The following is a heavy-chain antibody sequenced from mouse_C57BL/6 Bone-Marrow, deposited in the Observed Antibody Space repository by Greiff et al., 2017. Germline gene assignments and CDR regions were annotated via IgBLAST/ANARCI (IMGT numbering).Heavy chain of an antibody. CDR2: IDPETGGT. D-gene: IGHD1-1*01. CDR1: GYTFTDYE. J-gene: IGHJ2*01. V-gene: IGHV1-15*01. CDR3: TRPSLPYYGSSHDY. Sequence: LQESGAELVRPGASVTLSCKASGYTFTDYEMHWVKQTPVHGLEWIGAIDPETGGTAYNQKFKGKAILTADKSSSTAYMELRSLTSEDSAVYYCTRPSLPYYGSSHDYGGQGTTLTVSS.